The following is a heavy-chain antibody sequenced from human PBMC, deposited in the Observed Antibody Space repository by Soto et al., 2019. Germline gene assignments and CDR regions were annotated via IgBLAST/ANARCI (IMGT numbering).Heavy chain of an antibody. CDR1: RESIYSWVDD. CDR3: ARAPPYYDFWSGYRGLFDY. Sequence: TRAVCRESIYSWVDDVTWKHQHPGKGLEWIGYIYYSGSTYYNPSLKSRVTISVDTSKNQFSLKLSSVTAADTAVYYCARAPPYYDFWSGYRGLFDYWGQGTLVTVSS. J-gene: IGHJ4*02. D-gene: IGHD3-3*01. CDR2: IYYSGST. V-gene: IGHV4-31*11.